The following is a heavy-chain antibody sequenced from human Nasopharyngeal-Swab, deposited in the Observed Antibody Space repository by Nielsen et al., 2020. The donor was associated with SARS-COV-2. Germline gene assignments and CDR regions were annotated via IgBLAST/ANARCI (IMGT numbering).Heavy chain of an antibody. CDR3: AREKSIDEVRVTAMPYYFDY. CDR1: GFTFRSYA. V-gene: IGHV3-30-3*01. Sequence: GRSVSLACAASGFTFRSYAMHWVRQAPGKGLEWVAVISYDGSNKYYADSVKGRFTISRDNSKNTLYLQMNSLRAEDTAVYYCAREKSIDEVRVTAMPYYFDYWGQGTLVTVSS. CDR2: ISYDGSNK. J-gene: IGHJ4*02. D-gene: IGHD2-21*02.